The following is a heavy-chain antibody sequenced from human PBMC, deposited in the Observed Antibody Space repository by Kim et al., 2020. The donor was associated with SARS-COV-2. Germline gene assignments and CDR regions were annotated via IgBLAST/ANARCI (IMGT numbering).Heavy chain of an antibody. V-gene: IGHV1-69*13. CDR2: IIPIFGTA. CDR3: ARSTYDFWSGYQNIGLDY. D-gene: IGHD3-3*01. CDR1: GGTFSSYA. Sequence: SVKVSCKASGGTFSSYAISWVRQAPGQGLEWMGGIIPIFGTANYAQKFQGRVTITADESTSTAYMELSSLRSEDTAVYYCARSTYDFWSGYQNIGLDYWGQGTLVTVSS. J-gene: IGHJ4*02.